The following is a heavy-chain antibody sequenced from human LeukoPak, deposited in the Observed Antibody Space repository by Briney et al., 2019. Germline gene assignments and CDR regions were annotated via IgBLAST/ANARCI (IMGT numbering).Heavy chain of an antibody. CDR1: GYTFTSYS. CDR3: ARDRISLGYYFDF. Sequence: ASVKVSCKASGYTFTSYSISSVRQAPGQGLEWMGWISAYNGNTNSAQKLQGRVTMTTDTSTSTAYMELRSLRSDDTAVYYCARDRISLGYYFDFWGQGTLVTVSS. V-gene: IGHV1-18*01. J-gene: IGHJ4*02. CDR2: ISAYNGNT. D-gene: IGHD2/OR15-2a*01.